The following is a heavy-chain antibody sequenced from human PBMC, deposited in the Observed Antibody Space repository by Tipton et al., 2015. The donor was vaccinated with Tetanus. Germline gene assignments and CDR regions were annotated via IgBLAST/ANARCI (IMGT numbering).Heavy chain of an antibody. CDR2: TSYDGSNK. Sequence: SLRLSCAASGFTFSHYVMHWVRQAPGKGLEWVAVTSYDGSNKFYAGSVKGRFTISRDNSKSTLFLQMNSLRAEDTAMYYCARAYSSTWYTNPLDFWGQGTLVTVSS. V-gene: IGHV3-30*03. CDR1: GFTFSHYV. J-gene: IGHJ4*02. D-gene: IGHD6-13*01. CDR3: ARAYSSTWYTNPLDF.